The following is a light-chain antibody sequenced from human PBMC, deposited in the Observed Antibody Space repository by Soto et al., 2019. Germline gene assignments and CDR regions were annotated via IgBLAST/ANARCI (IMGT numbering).Light chain of an antibody. CDR3: QQSYSTPD. J-gene: IGKJ5*01. CDR1: QGIGFY. CDR2: AAS. V-gene: IGKV1-39*01. Sequence: QLTQSPSSMSASVGDRVTISCRASQGIGFYLAWYQQKPGNAPKLLIYAASTLQSGVPSRFSGSGSGTDFTLTISSLQPEDFATYYCQQSYSTPDFGQGTRLEIK.